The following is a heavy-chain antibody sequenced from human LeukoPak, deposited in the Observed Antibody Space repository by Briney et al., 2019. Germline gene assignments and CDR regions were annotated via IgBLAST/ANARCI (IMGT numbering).Heavy chain of an antibody. J-gene: IGHJ5*02. D-gene: IGHD2-15*01. CDR3: SRAGGYGRNWFDP. V-gene: IGHV4-4*07. CDR1: GGSISSYH. CDR2: TYTSGSS. Sequence: PSATLSLTCIVSGGSISSYHWSWIRQPAGKRLEWIGHTYTSGSSNYNPSLKSRVTMSVDTSNNQFSLKLNSVTAADTAVYYYSRAGGYGRNWFDPWGQGTLVIVSS.